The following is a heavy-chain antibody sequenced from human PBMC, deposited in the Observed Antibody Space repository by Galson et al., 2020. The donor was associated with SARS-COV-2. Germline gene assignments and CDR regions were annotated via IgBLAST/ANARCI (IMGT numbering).Heavy chain of an antibody. D-gene: IGHD6-19*01. CDR1: GITSSDYA. V-gene: IGHV3-30*04. CDR2: ISYDGSTK. J-gene: IGHJ3*02. Sequence: GESLKISCAASGITSSDYAIHWVRQAPGKGLEWVGVISYDGSTKHSADSLKGRFTISRDISNNTLHLQMDSLRPEDTAIYYCAREKELAVACRYRDALDIWGQGTMVAVSS. CDR3: AREKELAVACRYRDALDI.